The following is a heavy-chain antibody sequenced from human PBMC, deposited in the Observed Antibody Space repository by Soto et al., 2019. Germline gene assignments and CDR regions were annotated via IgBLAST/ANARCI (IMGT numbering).Heavy chain of an antibody. V-gene: IGHV4-59*01. CDR2: VYYTGST. D-gene: IGHD7-27*01. J-gene: IGHJ4*02. CDR3: ARHPGASFDY. CDR1: GGSFSSYY. Sequence: PSETLSLTCTVSGGSFSSYYWSWIRQPPGKRLEWIGYVYYTGSTNYNPSLKSRVTISVDTSKNQFSLTLSSVTAADSAVYYCARHPGASFDYWGQGTLVTVSS.